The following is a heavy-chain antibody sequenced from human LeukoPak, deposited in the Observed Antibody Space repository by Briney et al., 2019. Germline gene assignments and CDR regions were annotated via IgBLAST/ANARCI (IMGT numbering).Heavy chain of an antibody. CDR3: AKDFRIGYSAHFDY. CDR1: GFTFRSHA. J-gene: IGHJ4*02. V-gene: IGHV3-23*01. Sequence: GGSLRLSGVGSGFTFRSHAMSWVRQAPEKGLEFVSGIYVNGGTTYYADSVKGRFSISRDNSKNTLYLQMDSLRGEDTAVYYCAKDFRIGYSAHFDYWGQGALVTVSS. CDR2: IYVNGGTT. D-gene: IGHD2-21*01.